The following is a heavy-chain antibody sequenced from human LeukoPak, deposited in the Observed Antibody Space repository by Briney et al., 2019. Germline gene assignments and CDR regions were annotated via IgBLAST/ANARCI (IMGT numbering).Heavy chain of an antibody. CDR2: IYYSGST. D-gene: IGHD3-22*01. J-gene: IGHJ6*03. Sequence: PSETLSLTCTVSGGSISSYYWSWIRQPPGKGLEWIGYIYYSGSTNYNPSLKSRVTISVDTSKNQFSLKLSSVTAADTAVYYCARADSSGYRYYYYMDVWGKGTTVTISS. CDR3: ARADSSGYRYYYYMDV. V-gene: IGHV4-59*01. CDR1: GGSISSYY.